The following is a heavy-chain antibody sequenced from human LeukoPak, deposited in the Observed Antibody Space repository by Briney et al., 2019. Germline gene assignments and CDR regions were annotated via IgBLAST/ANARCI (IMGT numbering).Heavy chain of an antibody. D-gene: IGHD2-2*02. CDR2: INPSSGGT. CDR1: GYRFTAYC. Sequence: SVKVSCKASGYRFTAYCLHWVRQAPGQGLEWMGWINPSSGGTNYAQNFQGRVTLTRDRSITTAYMELSSLTSAETAVYYCASEKQLIYLVGFDPWGRGTLVTVSS. V-gene: IGHV1-2*02. CDR3: ASEKQLIYLVGFDP. J-gene: IGHJ5*02.